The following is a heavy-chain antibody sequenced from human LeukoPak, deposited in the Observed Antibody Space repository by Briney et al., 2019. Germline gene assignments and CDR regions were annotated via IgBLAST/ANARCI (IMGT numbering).Heavy chain of an antibody. D-gene: IGHD6-13*01. Sequence: GGSLRLSCAASGFTFSSYAMSWVRLAPGKGLEWVSSISGSGSSTYFADSVKGRFTISRDNSKNTLYLHMNSLRAEDTAVYYCAKVMERGQQVITDVIDVWGQGTVVIVSS. CDR3: AKVMERGQQVITDVIDV. CDR2: ISGSGSST. CDR1: GFTFSSYA. V-gene: IGHV3-23*01. J-gene: IGHJ3*01.